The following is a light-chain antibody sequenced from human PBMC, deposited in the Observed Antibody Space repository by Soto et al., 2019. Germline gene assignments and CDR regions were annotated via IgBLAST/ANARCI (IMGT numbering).Light chain of an antibody. Sequence: QPVLTQSPSASASLGASVKLTCTLSSGHSNYAIAWHQQRPEKGPRYLMKLNSDGSHNKGDGIPDRFSGSSSGAERYLTISSLQSEDEADYYCQTWGTGIRVFGGGTKLTVL. CDR1: SGHSNYA. V-gene: IGLV4-69*01. CDR3: QTWGTGIRV. CDR2: LNSDGSH. J-gene: IGLJ3*02.